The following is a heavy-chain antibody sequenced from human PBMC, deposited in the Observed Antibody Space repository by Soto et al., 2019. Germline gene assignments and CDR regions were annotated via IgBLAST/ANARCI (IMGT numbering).Heavy chain of an antibody. V-gene: IGHV5-51*01. J-gene: IGHJ4*02. D-gene: IGHD4-17*01. Sequence: GESLKFSCKGSGYSFSSYWIGWVRQMPGKGLECMGIIYPGDSETRYRPSFQGQVTISVDKSINTAYLQWSSLKASDTAMYYCVRSTVTYYFDYWGQGTLDTVSS. CDR2: IYPGDSET. CDR3: VRSTVTYYFDY. CDR1: GYSFSSYW.